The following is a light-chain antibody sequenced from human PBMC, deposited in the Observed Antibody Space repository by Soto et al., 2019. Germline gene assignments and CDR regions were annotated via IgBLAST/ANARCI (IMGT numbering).Light chain of an antibody. CDR3: QQYGNSPRT. Sequence: EIVLTQSPGTLSLSPGERATLSCRASQSVYSSYLAWYQQKPGQAPRLLIYGASSRATGIPDRFSGSGSGTDVTLTISRLEPEDCEVYDGQQYGNSPRTFGQGTKVDIK. CDR2: GAS. CDR1: QSVYSSY. V-gene: IGKV3-20*01. J-gene: IGKJ1*01.